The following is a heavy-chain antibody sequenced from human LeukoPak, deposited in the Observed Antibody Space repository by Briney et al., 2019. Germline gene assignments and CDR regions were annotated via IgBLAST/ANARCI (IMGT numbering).Heavy chain of an antibody. D-gene: IGHD3-16*02. J-gene: IGHJ5*02. CDR1: GGSFSGYY. Sequence: SETLSLTCAVYGGSFSGYYWSWLRQPPGKGLEWIGEINHSGSTNYNPSIKSRVTISVDTSKNQFSLKLSSVTAADTAVYYCARGRYVWGSYRTLPRSSGWFDPWGQGTLVTVSS. CDR2: INHSGST. CDR3: ARGRYVWGSYRTLPRSSGWFDP. V-gene: IGHV4-34*01.